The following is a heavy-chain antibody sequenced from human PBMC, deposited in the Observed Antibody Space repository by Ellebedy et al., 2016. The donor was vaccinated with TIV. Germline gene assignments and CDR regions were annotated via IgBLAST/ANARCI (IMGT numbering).Heavy chain of an antibody. Sequence: KVSCKGSGYRFTSYYISWVRQMPGKGLEWLGRIDPSDSFTKYSPSFQGHVTISADKSNSTAYVQWSSLTASDTAMYYCGRHPYYYDRSGSYGEDYFEYWGQGTPVTVSS. V-gene: IGHV5-10-1*01. J-gene: IGHJ4*02. D-gene: IGHD3-22*01. CDR2: IDPSDSFT. CDR3: GRHPYYYDRSGSYGEDYFEY. CDR1: GYRFTSYY.